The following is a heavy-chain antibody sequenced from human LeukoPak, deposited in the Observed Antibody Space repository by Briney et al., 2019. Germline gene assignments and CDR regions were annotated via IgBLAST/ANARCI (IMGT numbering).Heavy chain of an antibody. D-gene: IGHD3-3*01. CDR3: ARGTDTKPFWSGYWVDV. CDR1: GFTFSSYA. CDR2: ISYDGSNK. J-gene: IGHJ6*02. V-gene: IGHV3-30-3*01. Sequence: GGSLRLSCAASGFTFSSYAMHWVRQAPGKGLEWVAVISYDGSNKYYADSVKGRFTISRDNSKNTLYLQMNSLRAEDTAVYYCARGTDTKPFWSGYWVDVWGQGTTVTVSS.